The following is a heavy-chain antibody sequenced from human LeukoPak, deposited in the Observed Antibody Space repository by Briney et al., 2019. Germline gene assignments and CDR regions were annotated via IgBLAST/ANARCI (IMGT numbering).Heavy chain of an antibody. Sequence: GGSLRLSCAASGFTFSSYSMNWVRQAPGKGLEWVSYISSSSSTIYYADSVKGRFTISRDNSKNTLYLQMNSLRAEDTAVYYCAKEMATIRAFDFWGQGTMVTVSS. J-gene: IGHJ3*01. D-gene: IGHD5-24*01. V-gene: IGHV3-48*01. CDR1: GFTFSSYS. CDR2: ISSSSSTI. CDR3: AKEMATIRAFDF.